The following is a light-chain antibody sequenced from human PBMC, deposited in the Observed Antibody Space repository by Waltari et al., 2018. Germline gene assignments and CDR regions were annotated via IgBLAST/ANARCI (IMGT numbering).Light chain of an antibody. J-gene: IGLJ2*01. V-gene: IGLV2-11*01. Sequence: QSALTQPRPVSGSPGQSVTVSCTGTSSDVGGYDFVSWYQQYPGNAPKLIIYDVHKRPPGVPDRFSGSKSGNTASLTISGLLNDDEADYYCCSYAGADTSVLFGGGTTLTVL. CDR1: SSDVGGYDF. CDR2: DVH. CDR3: CSYAGADTSVL.